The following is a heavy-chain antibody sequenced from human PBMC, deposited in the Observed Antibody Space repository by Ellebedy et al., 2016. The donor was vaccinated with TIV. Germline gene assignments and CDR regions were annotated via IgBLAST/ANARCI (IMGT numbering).Heavy chain of an antibody. CDR1: GDSVSSNSAA. V-gene: IGHV6-1*01. CDR3: ARDNPDSSSRHRWERTWFDP. Sequence: MPSETLSLTCAISGDSVSSNSAAWNWIRQSPSRGLEWLGRTYYRSKWYNDYAVSVKSRITINPDTSKNQFSLQLNSVTPEDTAVYYCARDNPDSSSRHRWERTWFDPWGQGTLVTVSS. D-gene: IGHD6-13*01. J-gene: IGHJ5*02. CDR2: TYYRSKWYN.